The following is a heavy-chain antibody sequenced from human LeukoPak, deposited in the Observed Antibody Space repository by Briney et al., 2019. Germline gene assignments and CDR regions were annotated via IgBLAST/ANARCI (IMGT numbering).Heavy chain of an antibody. J-gene: IGHJ3*02. D-gene: IGHD3-10*01. CDR3: AKDRLEVLWFGEFGAFDI. V-gene: IGHV3-23*01. CDR2: ISGSGGST. Sequence: GGSLRLSCAASGFTFSTYAMSWVRQAPGKGLEWVSAISGSGGSTYYADSVKGRFTISRDNSKNTLYLQMNSLRAEDTAVYYCAKDRLEVLWFGEFGAFDIWGQGTMVTVSS. CDR1: GFTFSTYA.